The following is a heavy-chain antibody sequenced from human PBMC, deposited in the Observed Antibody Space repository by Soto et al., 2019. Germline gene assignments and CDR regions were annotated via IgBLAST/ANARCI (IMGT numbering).Heavy chain of an antibody. D-gene: IGHD4-17*01. V-gene: IGHV3-48*03. Sequence: GGSLRLSCAASGFTLSSFEMNWVRQAPGKGLEWISYISSSDNTIYYADSVKGRFTISRDNAKNSLYLQMNSLRAEDTAVYYCARDRVWTTVVTEGDSFHIWGPGTMVTVSS. CDR1: GFTLSSFE. CDR2: ISSSDNTI. CDR3: ARDRVWTTVVTEGDSFHI. J-gene: IGHJ3*02.